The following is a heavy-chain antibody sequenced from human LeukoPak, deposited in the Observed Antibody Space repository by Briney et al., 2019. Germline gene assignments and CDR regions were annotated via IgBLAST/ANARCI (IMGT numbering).Heavy chain of an antibody. CDR2: TSGSGKST. D-gene: IGHD6-19*01. Sequence: PGGSLRLSCAASGFTFSNYAMSWVRQAPGKGLEWVSFTSGSGKSTYYADSVKGRFTISRDNSKNTLYLQMSSLRAEDTAVYYCAKGMASGWYFPFDYWGQGTLATVSS. V-gene: IGHV3-23*01. J-gene: IGHJ4*02. CDR1: GFTFSNYA. CDR3: AKGMASGWYFPFDY.